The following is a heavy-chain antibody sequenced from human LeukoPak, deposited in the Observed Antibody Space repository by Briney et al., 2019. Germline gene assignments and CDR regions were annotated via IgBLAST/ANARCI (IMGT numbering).Heavy chain of an antibody. D-gene: IGHD5-18*01. Sequence: SETLSLTCTVFGGSISSSRYHWGWIRQPPGKGLEWIGSIYYSGTTFYNPSLKSRVTISVDTSKNQFSLKVSSVTAADTAVYYCATTYSYTSGGYDYWGQGTLVTVSS. J-gene: IGHJ4*02. V-gene: IGHV4-39*01. CDR3: ATTYSYTSGGYDY. CDR1: GGSISSSRYH. CDR2: IYYSGTT.